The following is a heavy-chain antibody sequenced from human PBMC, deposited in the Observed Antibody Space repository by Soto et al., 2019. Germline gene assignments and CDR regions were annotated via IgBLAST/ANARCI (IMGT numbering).Heavy chain of an antibody. CDR1: GFTFSSDS. V-gene: IGHV3-21*06. J-gene: IGHJ4*02. Sequence: GGSLRLSCAASGFTFSSDSMNWVRQAPGKGLEWVSSISSSGSYKHYADSVKGRFTISRDNAKNSLYLQMNSLRAEDTAMYYCARDPGRSSGRDNWGQGTLVTVSS. CDR2: ISSSGSYK. CDR3: ARDPGRSSGRDN. D-gene: IGHD6-19*01.